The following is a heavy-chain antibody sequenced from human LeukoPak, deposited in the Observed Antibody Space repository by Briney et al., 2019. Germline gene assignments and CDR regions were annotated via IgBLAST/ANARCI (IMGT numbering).Heavy chain of an antibody. V-gene: IGHV3-15*01. J-gene: IGHJ4*02. CDR2: IKSKTDGGTT. CDR3: ARVVWGQLTYYFDY. D-gene: IGHD3-16*01. CDR1: GFTFSNAW. Sequence: EGSLRPSCAASGFTFSNAWMSWVRQAPGKGLEWVGRIKSKTDGGTTDYAAPVKGRFTISRDNAKNSLYLQMHSLRAEDTAVYYCARVVWGQLTYYFDYWGQGTLVTVSS.